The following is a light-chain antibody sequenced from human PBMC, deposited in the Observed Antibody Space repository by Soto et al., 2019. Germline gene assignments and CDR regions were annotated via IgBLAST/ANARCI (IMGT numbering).Light chain of an antibody. J-gene: IGKJ1*01. V-gene: IGKV3-15*01. CDR3: QQYNDLPRT. Sequence: ETVRTQSTATLSLSPGERATLSCRASQTINNKLVWYQQKPGQAPRLLIYGASSRATGIPVRFTGSGSGTEFTLTITSLQSEDFAVYYCQQYNDLPRTFGQGTKVDIK. CDR1: QTINNK. CDR2: GAS.